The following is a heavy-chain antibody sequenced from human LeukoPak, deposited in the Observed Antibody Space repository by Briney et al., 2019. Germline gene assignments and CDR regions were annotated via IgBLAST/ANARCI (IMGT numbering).Heavy chain of an antibody. J-gene: IGHJ4*02. CDR2: IYYSGST. V-gene: IGHV4-39*01. D-gene: IGHD2-15*01. CDR3: ARQDSLYYFDY. CDR1: GGSISSGSYY. Sequence: PSETLSLTCTVSGGSISSGSYYWGWIRQPPGKGLEWIGSIYYSGSTYYNPPLKSRVTISVDTSKNQFSLKLSSVTAADTAVYYCARQDSLYYFDYWGQGTLDTVSS.